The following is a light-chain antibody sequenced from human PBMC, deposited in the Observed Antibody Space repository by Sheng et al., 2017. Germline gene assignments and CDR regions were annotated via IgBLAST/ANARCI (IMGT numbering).Light chain of an antibody. CDR2: RAS. V-gene: IGKV1-5*03. CDR3: QQYKTYPWT. Sequence: DIQMTQSPSTLSASIGDRVTITCRASQSISSWLAWYQQKPGKAPKLLIYRASGLQSGVPSRFSGSVSGTEFTLTISSLQPDDFASYHCQQYKTYPWTFGQGTKVEIK. J-gene: IGKJ1*01. CDR1: QSISSW.